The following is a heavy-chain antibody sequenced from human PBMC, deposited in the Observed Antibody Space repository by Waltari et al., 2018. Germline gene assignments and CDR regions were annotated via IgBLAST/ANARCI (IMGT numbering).Heavy chain of an antibody. V-gene: IGHV3-74*01. J-gene: IGHJ4*02. CDR3: ARRSTSSAPYFFDY. CDR1: GFNFGRYW. D-gene: IGHD6-6*01. CDR2: INNDGSST. Sequence: EVQLVESGGGFVQPGGSLRLSCAASGFNFGRYWMHWVRQAPGKGLVWVSRINNDGSSTTYADSVKGRFTISRDNAKNTLDLQLNSLRAEDTAVYFCARRSTSSAPYFFDYWGQGTLVTVSS.